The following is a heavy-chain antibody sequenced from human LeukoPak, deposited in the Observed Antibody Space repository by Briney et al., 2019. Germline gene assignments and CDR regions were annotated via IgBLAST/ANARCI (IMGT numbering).Heavy chain of an antibody. V-gene: IGHV3-66*01. J-gene: IGHJ4*02. Sequence: GRSLRLSCAASGFTVSSNYMSWVRQAPGKGLEWVSVIYSGGSTYYADSVKGRFTISRDNSENTLYLQMNSLRAEDTAVYYCASLYYDTYYFDYWGQGTLVTVSS. D-gene: IGHD3-3*01. CDR1: GFTVSSNY. CDR3: ASLYYDTYYFDY. CDR2: IYSGGST.